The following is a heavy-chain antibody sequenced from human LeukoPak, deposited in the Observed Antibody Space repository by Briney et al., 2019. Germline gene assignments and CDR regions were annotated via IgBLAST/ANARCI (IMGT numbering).Heavy chain of an antibody. D-gene: IGHD3-10*01. CDR3: AKAVTSDYHSLYYNYYMDV. Sequence: GGSLRLSCAASGFTFRSYAMHWVRQAPGKGLEWVAVISYDGSNKYFGDSVKGQFTISRDNSKNTLYLQMDSLRAEDTAIYYCAKAVTSDYHSLYYNYYMDVWGKGTTVTVSS. CDR2: ISYDGSNK. J-gene: IGHJ6*03. V-gene: IGHV3-30*18. CDR1: GFTFRSYA.